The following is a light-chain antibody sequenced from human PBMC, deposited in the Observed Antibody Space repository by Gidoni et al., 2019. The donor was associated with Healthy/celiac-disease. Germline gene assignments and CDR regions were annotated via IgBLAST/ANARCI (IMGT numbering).Light chain of an antibody. J-gene: IGKJ1*01. CDR1: QSVLYSSNNKNY. CDR3: KQYYS. V-gene: IGKV4-1*01. CDR2: WAS. Sequence: DIVMTQSPDSLAVSLGERATINCKSSQSVLYSSNNKNYLAWYQQKPGQPPKLLIYWASTLESGVPDRFSGSGSGTDFTLTISSLQAEDVAVYYCKQYYSFGQGTKVEIK.